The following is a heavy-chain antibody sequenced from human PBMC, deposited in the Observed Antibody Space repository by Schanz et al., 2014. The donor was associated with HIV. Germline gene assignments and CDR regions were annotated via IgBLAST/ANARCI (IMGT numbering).Heavy chain of an antibody. J-gene: IGHJ4*02. Sequence: VQLVESGGGFVQPGGSLRLSCVASGFTFNNYAMTWVRQAPGKGLESVSSISESGGRTYYADSVNGRFTISRDNSKNTLYLQMTTLRIDDTAVYYCAKPEYDSRGNSQSHFDYWGQGTLVTVSS. CDR3: AKPEYDSRGNSQSHFDY. D-gene: IGHD3-22*01. V-gene: IGHV3-23*04. CDR2: ISESGGRT. CDR1: GFTFNNYA.